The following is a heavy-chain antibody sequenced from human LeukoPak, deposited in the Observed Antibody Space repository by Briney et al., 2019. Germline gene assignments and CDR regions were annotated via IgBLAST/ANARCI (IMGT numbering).Heavy chain of an antibody. D-gene: IGHD2-21*02. CDR2: ISYDGSNK. V-gene: IGHV3-30*03. CDR1: GFTLSSYD. J-gene: IGHJ4*02. Sequence: GGSLRLSCAASGFTLSSYDMHWVRQAPGKGLEWVAVISYDGSNKYYADSVKGRFTISRDNSKNTLFLQMNSLRAEDTAVYYCAREEVVTANFDYWGQGTLVTVSS. CDR3: AREEVVTANFDY.